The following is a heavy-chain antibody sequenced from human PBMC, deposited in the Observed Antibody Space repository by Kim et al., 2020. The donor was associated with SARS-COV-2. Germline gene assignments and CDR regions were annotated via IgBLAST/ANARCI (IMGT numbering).Heavy chain of an antibody. D-gene: IGHD3-16*02. CDR3: ARVTYRRPQT. V-gene: IGHV6-1*01. CDR2: TYYNSKWNN. J-gene: IGHJ5*02. Sequence: SQTLSLTCAISGDSVSNNGVAWMWIRQSPSRGLEWLGWTYYNSKWNNDYAGSMRGRMTINPDTSKNHFTLHLNSVTPEDTAVYYCARVTYRRPQTWGQGTLVTVSS. CDR1: GDSVSNNGVA.